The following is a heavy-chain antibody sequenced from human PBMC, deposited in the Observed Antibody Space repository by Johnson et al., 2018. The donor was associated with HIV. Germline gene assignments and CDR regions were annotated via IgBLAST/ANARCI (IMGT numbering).Heavy chain of an antibody. V-gene: IGHV3-30*04. D-gene: IGHD2-21*01. CDR2: ISYDGSNK. J-gene: IGHJ3*02. Sequence: VQLVESGGGLVQPGGSLRLSCAASGFTFSSYAMHWVRQAPVKGLEWVAVISYDGSNKYYADSVKARFTISRDNSKNTLYLQMNSLRAEDTAVYYCAKERMGLAYCGGDCWEDAFDIWGQGTMVTVSS. CDR1: GFTFSSYA. CDR3: AKERMGLAYCGGDCWEDAFDI.